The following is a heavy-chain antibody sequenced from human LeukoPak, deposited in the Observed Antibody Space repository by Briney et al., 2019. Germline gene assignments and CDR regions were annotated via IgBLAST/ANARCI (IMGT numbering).Heavy chain of an antibody. CDR3: AGGVGYCSGGSCNDY. Sequence: GASVKVSCKASGYTFTGYYIHWVRHAPGQGLEWMGWINPNSGGTNYAQKFQGRVTMTSDTSISTAYMELSSLRSDDTAVYYCAGGVGYCSGGSCNDYWGQGALVTVSS. D-gene: IGHD2-15*01. CDR2: INPNSGGT. J-gene: IGHJ4*02. V-gene: IGHV1-2*02. CDR1: GYTFTGYY.